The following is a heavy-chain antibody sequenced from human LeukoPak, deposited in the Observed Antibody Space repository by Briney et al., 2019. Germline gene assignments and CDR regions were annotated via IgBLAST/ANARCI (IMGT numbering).Heavy chain of an antibody. J-gene: IGHJ4*02. CDR2: ISGSGGST. Sequence: PGGSLRLSCAASGFTFSSYAMSWVRRAPGKALEWVSAISGSGGSTYYADSVKDRFTISRDNSKNTLYLQMNSLRAEDTAVYYCAKVRPPRFLEWLSHFDYWGQGTLVTLSS. V-gene: IGHV3-23*01. CDR3: AKVRPPRFLEWLSHFDY. D-gene: IGHD3-3*01. CDR1: GFTFSSYA.